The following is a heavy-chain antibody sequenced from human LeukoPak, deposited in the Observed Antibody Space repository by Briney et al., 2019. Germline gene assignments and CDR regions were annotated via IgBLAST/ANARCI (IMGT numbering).Heavy chain of an antibody. V-gene: IGHV4-34*01. D-gene: IGHD3-10*01. Sequence: PSETLSLTCAVYGGSFSGYYWSWIRQPPGKGLEWIGEINHSGSTNYNPSLKSRVTISVDTSKNQFSLKLSSVTAADTAVYYCARSKGVHGSGGYRLRKRNYFDYWGQGTLVTVSS. J-gene: IGHJ4*02. CDR2: INHSGST. CDR3: ARSKGVHGSGGYRLRKRNYFDY. CDR1: GGSFSGYY.